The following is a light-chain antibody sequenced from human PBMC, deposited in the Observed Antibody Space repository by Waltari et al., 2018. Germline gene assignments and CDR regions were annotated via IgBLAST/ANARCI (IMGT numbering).Light chain of an antibody. J-gene: IGLJ1*01. CDR1: SSNIGAGYD. Sequence: QSVLKQPPSVSGAPGQRVTISCTGSSSNIGAGYDVHWYQQLPGTAPKLLSYGNSNRPSGVPDRFSGSKSGTSASLAITGLQAEDEADYYCQSYDSSLSGFYVFGTGTKVTVL. V-gene: IGLV1-40*01. CDR3: QSYDSSLSGFYV. CDR2: GNS.